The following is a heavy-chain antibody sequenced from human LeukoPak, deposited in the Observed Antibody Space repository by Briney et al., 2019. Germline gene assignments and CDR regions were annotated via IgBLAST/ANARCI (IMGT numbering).Heavy chain of an antibody. Sequence: GGSLRLSCAASGVTFSSYSMNWGRQAPGKGLEWVSSISSCSSNIYCAESVRGRFTISRDNAKNSLFLQLNSLRVEDTAVYYCARGLGYDGRGYYHYFVYWGQGTLVTVSS. CDR1: GVTFSSYS. CDR2: ISSCSSNI. D-gene: IGHD3-22*01. CDR3: ARGLGYDGRGYYHYFVY. V-gene: IGHV3-21*01. J-gene: IGHJ4*02.